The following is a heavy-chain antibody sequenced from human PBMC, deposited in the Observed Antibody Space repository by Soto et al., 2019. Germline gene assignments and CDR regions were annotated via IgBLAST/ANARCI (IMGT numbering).Heavy chain of an antibody. CDR3: ARQRDTAMVYYYYYGMDV. CDR1: GGSISSSNW. V-gene: IGHV4-4*02. CDR2: IYHSGST. Sequence: SETLSLTCAVSGGSISSSNWWSWVRQPPGKGLEWIGEIYHSGSTNYNPSLKSRVTISVDTSKNQFSLKLSSVTAADTAVYYCARQRDTAMVYYYYYGMDVWGQGTTVTVSS. J-gene: IGHJ6*02. D-gene: IGHD5-18*01.